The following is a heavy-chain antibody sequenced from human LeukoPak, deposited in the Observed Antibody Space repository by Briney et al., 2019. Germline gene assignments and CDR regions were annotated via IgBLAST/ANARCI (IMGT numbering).Heavy chain of an antibody. CDR3: AKDIYYEDLGGFDI. J-gene: IGHJ3*02. Sequence: EAGGSLRLSCAASEFTFSDYYMSWVRQAPGKGLEWVSAISGSGGTTYYADSVKGRFTISRDNSKNTLYLQMNSLRAEDTAVYYCAKDIYYEDLGGFDIWGQGTMVTVSS. CDR1: EFTFSDYY. CDR2: ISGSGGTT. D-gene: IGHD3-22*01. V-gene: IGHV3-23*01.